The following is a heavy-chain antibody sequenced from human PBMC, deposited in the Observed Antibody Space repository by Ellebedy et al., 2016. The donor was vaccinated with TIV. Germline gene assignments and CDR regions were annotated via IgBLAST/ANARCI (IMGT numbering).Heavy chain of an antibody. Sequence: AASVKVSCKASGYTFTSYDINWVRQATGQGLEWMGWMNPNSGNTGYVQKFQGRVTMTRNTSISTAYMELSSLRSEDTAVYYCARGYYYDSSGYPTASLEYYFDYWGQGTLVTVSS. CDR1: GYTFTSYD. V-gene: IGHV1-8*01. CDR3: ARGYYYDSSGYPTASLEYYFDY. CDR2: MNPNSGNT. J-gene: IGHJ4*02. D-gene: IGHD3-22*01.